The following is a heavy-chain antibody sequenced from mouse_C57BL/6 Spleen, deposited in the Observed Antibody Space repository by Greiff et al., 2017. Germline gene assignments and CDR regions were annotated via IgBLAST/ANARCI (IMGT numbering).Heavy chain of an antibody. CDR1: GFNIKNTY. Sequence: VQLQQSVAELVRPGASVKLSCTASGFNIKNTYMHWVKQRPEQGLEWLGWIDPPNGNPKYAPKFQGKSTITADTSSNTASLQLSSLTSEDTAIYYCARRSSGLLMDYWGQGTTLTVSS. CDR3: ARRSSGLLMDY. V-gene: IGHV14-3*01. CDR2: IDPPNGNP. D-gene: IGHD3-2*02. J-gene: IGHJ2*01.